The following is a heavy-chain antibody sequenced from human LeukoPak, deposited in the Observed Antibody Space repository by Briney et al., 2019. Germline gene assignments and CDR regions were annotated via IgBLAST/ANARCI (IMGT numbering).Heavy chain of an antibody. CDR3: AREVIFGVSYDY. J-gene: IGHJ4*02. CDR1: GYTFTGYY. Sequence: ASVTVSCKASGYTFTGYYMHWVRQAPGQGLEWMGWINPNSGGTNYAQKFQGRVTMTRDTSISTAYMELSRLRSDDTAVYYCAREVIFGVSYDYWGQGTLVTVSS. CDR2: INPNSGGT. V-gene: IGHV1-2*02. D-gene: IGHD3-3*01.